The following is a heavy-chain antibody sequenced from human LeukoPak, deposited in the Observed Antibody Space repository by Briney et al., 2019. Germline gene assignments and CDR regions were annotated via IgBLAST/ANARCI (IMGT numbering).Heavy chain of an antibody. J-gene: IGHJ4*02. CDR1: GGSISSNY. CDR3: ARRMDNDY. V-gene: IGHV3-11*01. Sequence: LSLTCTVSGGSISSNYWSWIRQAPGKGLEWVSYISSSGSAIYYADSVKGRFTISRDNAKNSLYLQMNSLRAEDTAVYYCARRMDNDYWGQGTLVTVSS. D-gene: IGHD2-8*01. CDR2: ISSSGSAI.